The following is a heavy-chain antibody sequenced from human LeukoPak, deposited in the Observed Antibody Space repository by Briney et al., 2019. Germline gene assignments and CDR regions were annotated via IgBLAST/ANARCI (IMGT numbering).Heavy chain of an antibody. D-gene: IGHD4-11*01. Sequence: GGSLRLSCAASGFTFSGYWMSWVRQAPGKGLEWVAVISYDGSNKYYADSVKGRFTISRDNSKNTLYLQMNSLRAEDTAVYYCASMTTVTGRPHWGQGTLVTVSS. CDR3: ASMTTVTGRPH. CDR2: ISYDGSNK. CDR1: GFTFSGYW. V-gene: IGHV3-30*03. J-gene: IGHJ4*02.